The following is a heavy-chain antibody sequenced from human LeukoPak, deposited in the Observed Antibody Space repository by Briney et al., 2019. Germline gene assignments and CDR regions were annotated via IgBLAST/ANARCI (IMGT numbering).Heavy chain of an antibody. Sequence: ASVKVSCKASGYTFTSYGISWVRQAPGQGLEWMGWISAYNGNTNYAQKLQGRVTMTTDTSTSTAYMELRSLRSDDTAVYYCARDSPLWFGELSTRYYYYYGMDVWGQGTTVTVFS. CDR3: ARDSPLWFGELSTRYYYYYGMDV. J-gene: IGHJ6*02. D-gene: IGHD3-10*01. CDR1: GYTFTSYG. CDR2: ISAYNGNT. V-gene: IGHV1-18*01.